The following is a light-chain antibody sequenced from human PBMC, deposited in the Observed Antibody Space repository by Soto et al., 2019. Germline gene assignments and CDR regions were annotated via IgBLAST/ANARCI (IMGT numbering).Light chain of an antibody. CDR3: QHSYNARS. Sequence: MIESRSSLSAAVGGRVTITFRASQTISSYLNWYQQKPGKAPNLLIYAASSLRSGVPSKFSGSGSATDFIRILSSLSPEDAATYYWQHSYNARSFGQGTRLEIK. V-gene: IGKV1-39*01. J-gene: IGKJ5*01. CDR1: QTISSY. CDR2: AAS.